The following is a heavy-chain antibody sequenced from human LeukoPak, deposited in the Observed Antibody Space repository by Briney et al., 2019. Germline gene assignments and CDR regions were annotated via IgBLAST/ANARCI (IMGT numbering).Heavy chain of an antibody. D-gene: IGHD3-10*01. CDR3: ARVIRAGSWDALDV. Sequence: PSETLSLTCTVPGASFRSGSYSGSSIRQPAGKRLEWIGRIYTSESAWSTSYNPSLKSRVTMSVDTSKSQCSLKLSSVTAADTAVYYCARVIRAGSWDALDVWGPGTLVAISS. CDR2: IYTSESAWST. CDR1: GASFRSGSYS. V-gene: IGHV4-61*02. J-gene: IGHJ3*01.